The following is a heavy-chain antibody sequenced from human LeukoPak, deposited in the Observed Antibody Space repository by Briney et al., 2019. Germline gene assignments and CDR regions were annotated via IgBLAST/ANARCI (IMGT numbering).Heavy chain of an antibody. Sequence: PGGSLRLSCAASGFTFSSYSMNWVRQAPGKGLEWVSSNSSGSSYIYYADSVKGRFTVSRDNAKHSLYLQMNSLRAEDTAVYYCVRDAKQHYDILTGYYNDAFDIWGQGTMVTVSS. CDR1: GFTFSSYS. CDR3: VRDAKQHYDILTGYYNDAFDI. CDR2: NSSGSSYI. V-gene: IGHV3-21*01. J-gene: IGHJ3*02. D-gene: IGHD3-9*01.